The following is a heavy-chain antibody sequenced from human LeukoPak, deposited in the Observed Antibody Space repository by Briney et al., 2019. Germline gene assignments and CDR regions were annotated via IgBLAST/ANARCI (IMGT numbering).Heavy chain of an antibody. CDR2: ISASSSGI. CDR1: GFTLSLYG. CDR3: VRDPSSVRLPFGS. Sequence: GGSLRLSCAVSGFTLSLYGMNWVRQAPGKGLDWISHISASSSGIFYAGSVKGRFITSRDNTRSSLYLQMNSLRAEDTAVYYCVRDPSSVRLPFGSWGQETLVTVSS. D-gene: IGHD6-6*01. V-gene: IGHV3-48*01. J-gene: IGHJ4*02.